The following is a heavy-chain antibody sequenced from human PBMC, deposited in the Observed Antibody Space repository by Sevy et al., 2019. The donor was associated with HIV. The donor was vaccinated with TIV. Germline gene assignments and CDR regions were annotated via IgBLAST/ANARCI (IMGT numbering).Heavy chain of an antibody. V-gene: IGHV3-9*01. D-gene: IGHD2-21*01. CDR3: AKDINRGCDGVNCYSYYYYFYGLDV. J-gene: IGHJ6*02. Sequence: GGSLRLSCAASGFPFNDHAMHWVRQVPGKGLEWVSGISWNSRNIGYAASVKGRFTISRDNARHSVYLEMNSLRPEDTAFYYCAKDINRGCDGVNCYSYYYYFYGLDVWGQGTTVTVSS. CDR1: GFPFNDHA. CDR2: ISWNSRNI.